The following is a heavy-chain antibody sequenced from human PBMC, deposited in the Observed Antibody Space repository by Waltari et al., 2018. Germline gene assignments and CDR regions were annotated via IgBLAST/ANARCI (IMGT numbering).Heavy chain of an antibody. V-gene: IGHV4-39*07. Sequence: QLQLQESGPGLVKPSETLSLTCTVSGGSISSSSYYWGWIRQPPGKGLEWIGSIYYSGSTYYNPSLKSRVTISVDTSKNQFSLKLSSVTAADTAVYYCARGRGIAVAGTGSRYYFDYWGQGTLVIVSS. CDR1: GGSISSSSYY. J-gene: IGHJ4*02. CDR3: ARGRGIAVAGTGSRYYFDY. CDR2: IYYSGST. D-gene: IGHD6-19*01.